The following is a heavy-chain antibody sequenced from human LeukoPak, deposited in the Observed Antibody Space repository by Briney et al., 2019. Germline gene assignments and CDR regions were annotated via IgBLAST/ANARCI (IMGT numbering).Heavy chain of an antibody. CDR2: ISSSGTTI. J-gene: IGHJ4*02. D-gene: IGHD3-16*02. V-gene: IGHV3-48*03. Sequence: GGSLRLSCAASGFTFSSSEMNWVRQAPGKGLEWVSCISSSGTTIHYADSVKGRFTISRDNAKNSVYLQMNSLRVEDTAVYYCARVRYQTADYWGQGTLVTVSS. CDR1: GFTFSSSE. CDR3: ARVRYQTADY.